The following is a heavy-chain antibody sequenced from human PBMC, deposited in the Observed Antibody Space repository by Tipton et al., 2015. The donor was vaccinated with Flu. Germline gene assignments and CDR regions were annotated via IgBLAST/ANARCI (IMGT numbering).Heavy chain of an antibody. J-gene: IGHJ3*01. Sequence: QLVQSGAEVKKSGASVKVSCKASGYTFTSSNMHWVRQAPGQGLEWMGITYPAGGGISYAQKFQGRVIMTSDRSTGTVHMELSGLKSDDTAMDYCARDKGGETYTFDVWGQGTMVTVSS. D-gene: IGHD4-17*01. CDR2: TYPAGGGI. CDR1: GYTFTSSN. CDR3: ARDKGGETYTFDV. V-gene: IGHV1-46*01.